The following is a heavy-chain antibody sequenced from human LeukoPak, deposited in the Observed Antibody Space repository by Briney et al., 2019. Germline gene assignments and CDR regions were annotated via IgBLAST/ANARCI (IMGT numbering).Heavy chain of an antibody. CDR1: GYTFTSYG. V-gene: IGHV1-18*01. Sequence: ASVKVSCKASGYTFTSYGISWVRQAPGQGLEWMGWISAYNGNTNYAQKLQGRVTMTRDTSTSTVYMELSSLRSEDTAVYYCARAMVRGVNPSGYWGQGTLVTVSS. J-gene: IGHJ4*02. CDR2: ISAYNGNT. CDR3: ARAMVRGVNPSGY. D-gene: IGHD3-10*01.